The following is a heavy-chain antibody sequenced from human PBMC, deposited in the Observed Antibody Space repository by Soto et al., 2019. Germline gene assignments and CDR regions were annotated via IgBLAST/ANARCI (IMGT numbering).Heavy chain of an antibody. V-gene: IGHV4-59*01. Sequence: SETLSLTCTVSGDSIGSYFWSWIRQAPGKGLEWIAYIHYSGSTKSNPSLKSRVTISVDTSKNQFSLNLSSVTAADTAMYYCARATLCSGGSCYRFDPWGQGTLVTVSS. J-gene: IGHJ5*02. CDR1: GDSIGSYF. D-gene: IGHD2-15*01. CDR3: ARATLCSGGSCYRFDP. CDR2: IHYSGST.